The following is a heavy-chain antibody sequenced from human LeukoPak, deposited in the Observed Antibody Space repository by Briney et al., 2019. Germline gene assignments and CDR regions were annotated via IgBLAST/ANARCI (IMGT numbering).Heavy chain of an antibody. J-gene: IGHJ4*02. CDR1: GFTFSSYA. Sequence: GGSLKLSCAASGFTFSSYAMSWVRQAPGKGLEWVSAISGSGGSTYYADSVKGRFTISRDNSKNTLYLQMNSLRAEDTAVYYCAKVSLGWGGYYFDYWGQGTLVTVSS. CDR2: ISGSGGST. V-gene: IGHV3-23*01. D-gene: IGHD3-16*01. CDR3: AKVSLGWGGYYFDY.